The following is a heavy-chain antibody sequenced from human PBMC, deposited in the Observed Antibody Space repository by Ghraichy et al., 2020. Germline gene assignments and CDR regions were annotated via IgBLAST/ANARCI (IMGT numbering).Heavy chain of an antibody. D-gene: IGHD3-10*01. V-gene: IGHV3-30-3*01. CDR1: GFTFSSYA. CDR2: ISYDGSNK. J-gene: IGHJ4*02. CDR3: ANSYGSGSYYIPFDY. Sequence: GGSLRLSCAASGFTFSSYAMHWVRQAPGKGLEWVAVISYDGSNKYYADSVKGRFTISRDNSKNTLYLQMNSLRAEDTAVYYCANSYGSGSYYIPFDYWGQGTLVTVSS.